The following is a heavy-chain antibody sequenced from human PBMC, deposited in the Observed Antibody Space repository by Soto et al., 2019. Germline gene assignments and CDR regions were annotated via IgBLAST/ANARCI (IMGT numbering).Heavy chain of an antibody. CDR3: ATSYGSVYRAFAF. CDR1: GDTFNFYS. J-gene: IGHJ4*02. Sequence: QVQLVQSGAEVKRPGSSVKVSCKASGDTFNFYSINWVRQAPGLGLEWMGRVNPILSMSNYARRFQGRVRMTADKATSTAYMDLSGLRSEDTAIYYCATSYGSVYRAFAFWGQGALVTVSS. CDR2: VNPILSMS. D-gene: IGHD3-10*01. V-gene: IGHV1-69*04.